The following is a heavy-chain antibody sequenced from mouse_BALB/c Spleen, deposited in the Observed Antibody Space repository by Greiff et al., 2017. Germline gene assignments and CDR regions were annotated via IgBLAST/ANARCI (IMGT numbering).Heavy chain of an antibody. CDR1: GFTFSSYA. CDR3: ARATMIITFAY. V-gene: IGHV5-6-5*01. Sequence: VMLVESGGGLVKPGGSLKLSCAASGFTFSSYAMSWVRQTPEKRLEWVASISSGGSTYYPDSVKGRFTISRDNARNILYLQMSSLRSEDTAMYYCARATMIITFAYWGQGTLVTVSA. J-gene: IGHJ3*01. D-gene: IGHD2-4*01. CDR2: ISSGGST.